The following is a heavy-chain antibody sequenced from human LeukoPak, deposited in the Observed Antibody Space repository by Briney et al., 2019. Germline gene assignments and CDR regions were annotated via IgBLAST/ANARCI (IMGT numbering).Heavy chain of an antibody. CDR2: ISYDGSNR. Sequence: PGRSLRLSCAASGFTFSSYALHWVRQAPGKGLEWVAFISYDGSNRYYADSVKGRFTISRDNSKNTLYLQMNSLRAEDTAVYYCARDTGSSWRLSSWGQGTLVTVSS. J-gene: IGHJ4*02. V-gene: IGHV3-30*14. CDR3: ARDTGSSWRLSS. D-gene: IGHD6-13*01. CDR1: GFTFSSYA.